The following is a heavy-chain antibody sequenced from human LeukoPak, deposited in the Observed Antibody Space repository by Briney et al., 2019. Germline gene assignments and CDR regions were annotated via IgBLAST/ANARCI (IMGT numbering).Heavy chain of an antibody. V-gene: IGHV3-23*01. CDR1: GFLISNDV. D-gene: IGHD1-26*01. Sequence: GGSLRLSCAASGFLISNDVMTWVRQAPGKGLEWVSAIGADGHSTDYANSVRGRFTISRDNSKNTLYLQMNSLSAEDTALYYCARRVGGTPDYWGRGTLVTVSS. CDR2: IGADGHST. J-gene: IGHJ4*02. CDR3: ARRVGGTPDY.